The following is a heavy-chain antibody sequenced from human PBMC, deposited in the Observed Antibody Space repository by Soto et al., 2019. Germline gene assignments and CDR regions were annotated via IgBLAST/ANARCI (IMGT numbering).Heavy chain of an antibody. CDR2: IDPSDSYT. D-gene: IGHD3-10*01. J-gene: IGHJ6*02. Sequence: GESLKISFKGSGYSFTSYLISWVRQMPVKGLEWMGRIDPSDSYTNYSPSFQGHVTISADKSISTAYLQWSSLKASDTAMYYCARQRITMVRGVIYYYYYGMDVWGQGTTVTVSS. V-gene: IGHV5-10-1*01. CDR1: GYSFTSYL. CDR3: ARQRITMVRGVIYYYYYGMDV.